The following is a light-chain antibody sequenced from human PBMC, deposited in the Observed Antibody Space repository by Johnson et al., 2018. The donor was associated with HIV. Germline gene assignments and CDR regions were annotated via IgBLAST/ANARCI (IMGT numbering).Light chain of an antibody. CDR3: GTWDSSLSAGGV. J-gene: IGLJ1*01. CDR1: SSNIGNNF. Sequence: QSVLTQPPSVSVAPGQRVTRSYSGSSSNIGNNFVSWFRQLPLRAPKVLIYDNNKRPSGIPDRFSGSKSGTSATLGITGLQTGDEADYYCGTWDSSLSAGGVFGTGTKVTVL. CDR2: DNN. V-gene: IGLV1-51*01.